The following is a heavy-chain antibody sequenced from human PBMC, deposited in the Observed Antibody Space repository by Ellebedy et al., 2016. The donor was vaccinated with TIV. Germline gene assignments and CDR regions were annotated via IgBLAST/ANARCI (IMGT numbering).Heavy chain of an antibody. Sequence: GESLKISCAASGFSFNSYAMSWVRQAPGKGMEWVSAISGSGGSTYYADSVKGRFTISRDNSKNTLYLQMNSLRAEDTAVYYCAKDLRITMVRGVISEGWFDPWGQGTLVTVSS. CDR3: AKDLRITMVRGVISEGWFDP. V-gene: IGHV3-23*01. J-gene: IGHJ5*02. CDR1: GFSFNSYA. D-gene: IGHD3-10*01. CDR2: ISGSGGST.